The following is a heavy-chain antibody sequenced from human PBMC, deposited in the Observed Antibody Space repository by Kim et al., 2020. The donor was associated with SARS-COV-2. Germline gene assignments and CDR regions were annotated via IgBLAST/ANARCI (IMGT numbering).Heavy chain of an antibody. D-gene: IGHD3-9*01. J-gene: IGHJ4*02. CDR3: ARAVPDYDILTGYWSDY. CDR1: GGSFSGYY. V-gene: IGHV4-34*01. Sequence: SETLSLTCAVYGGSFSGYYWSWIRQPPGKGLEWIGEINHSGSTNYNPSLKSRVTISVDTSKNQFSLKLSSVTAADTAVYYCARAVPDYDILTGYWSDYWGQGTLVTVSS. CDR2: INHSGST.